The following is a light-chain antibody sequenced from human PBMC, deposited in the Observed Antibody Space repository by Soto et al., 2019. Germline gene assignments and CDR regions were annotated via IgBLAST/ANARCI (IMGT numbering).Light chain of an antibody. V-gene: IGLV2-14*01. CDR1: NSDVGGFNY. CDR2: EVS. CDR3: SSYTSSSTLV. J-gene: IGLJ2*01. Sequence: QSVLTQPASVSGSPGQSITISCTGTNSDVGGFNYVSWYQQHPDKAPKLMIYEVSNRPSGVSNRFSGSKSGNTASLTISGLQAEDEADYYCSSYTSSSTLVFGGGTKLTVL.